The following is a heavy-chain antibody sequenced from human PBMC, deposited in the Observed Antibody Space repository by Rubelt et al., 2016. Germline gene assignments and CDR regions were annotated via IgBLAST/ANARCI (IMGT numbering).Heavy chain of an antibody. Sequence: QVQLQESGPGLVKPSETLSLTCTVSGGSISSYYWSWIRQPPGKGLEWVGSIYFGGNTKFNPTLEGRVAISVDEARKQISLQLTSVTPADTAVYYCARDDSLSAFDKWGQGTLVAVSS. D-gene: IGHD2-21*01. J-gene: IGHJ3*02. CDR1: GGSISSYY. CDR2: IYFGGNT. V-gene: IGHV4-59*01. CDR3: ARDDSLSAFDK.